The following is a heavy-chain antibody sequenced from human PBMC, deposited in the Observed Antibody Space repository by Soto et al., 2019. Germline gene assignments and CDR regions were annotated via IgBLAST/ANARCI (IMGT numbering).Heavy chain of an antibody. CDR2: ISGSGGST. CDR3: AKDQYDYGDYGVRFYYGMDV. J-gene: IGHJ6*02. V-gene: IGHV3-23*01. CDR1: GFTFSSYA. D-gene: IGHD4-17*01. Sequence: GGSLRLSCAASGFTFSSYAMSWVRQAPGKGLEWVSAISGSGGSTYYADSVKGRFTISRDNSKNTLYLQMNSLRAEDTAVYYCAKDQYDYGDYGVRFYYGMDVWGQGTTVTVSS.